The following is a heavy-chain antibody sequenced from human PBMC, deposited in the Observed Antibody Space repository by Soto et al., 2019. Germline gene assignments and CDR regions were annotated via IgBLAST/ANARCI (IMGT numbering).Heavy chain of an antibody. CDR2: IYYSGST. J-gene: IGHJ5*02. CDR3: ARQVEMATIVRFDP. V-gene: IGHV4-61*01. CDR1: GGSVSSGSYY. D-gene: IGHD5-12*01. Sequence: PSATLSLTCTVSGGSVSSGSYYWSWIRQPPGKGLEWIGYIYYSGSTNYNPSLKSRVTISVDTSKNQFSLKLSSVTAADTAVYYCARQVEMATIVRFDPWGQGTLVTVSS.